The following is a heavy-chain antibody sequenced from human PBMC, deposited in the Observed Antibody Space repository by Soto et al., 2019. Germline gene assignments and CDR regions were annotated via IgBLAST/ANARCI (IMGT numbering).Heavy chain of an antibody. Sequence: EVQLVESGGGLVQPGRSLRLSCAASGFTFDDYAMHWVRQAPGKGLEWVSGISWNSGSIGYADSVKGRFTISRDNAKNSLYLQMNSLRAEDTALYYCAKDPLMSSCWYGSWFDPWGQGTLVTVSS. D-gene: IGHD6-19*01. J-gene: IGHJ5*02. CDR3: AKDPLMSSCWYGSWFDP. CDR2: ISWNSGSI. V-gene: IGHV3-9*01. CDR1: GFTFDDYA.